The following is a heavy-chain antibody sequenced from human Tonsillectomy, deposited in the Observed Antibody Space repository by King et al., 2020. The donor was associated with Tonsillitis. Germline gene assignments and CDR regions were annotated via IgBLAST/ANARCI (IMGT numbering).Heavy chain of an antibody. CDR3: ARDRKGVIIIPNSYGMDV. Sequence: VQLVESGGGVVQPGRSLRLSCAASGFTFSSFGMHWVRQAPGKGLEWVAAISYDGSEEYYADSMKGRFTISRDNSKNTMYLQMNSLRAEDTAVFYCARDRKGVIIIPNSYGMDVWGQGTTVTVSS. CDR2: ISYDGSEE. V-gene: IGHV3-33*05. CDR1: GFTFSSFG. D-gene: IGHD3-10*01. J-gene: IGHJ6*02.